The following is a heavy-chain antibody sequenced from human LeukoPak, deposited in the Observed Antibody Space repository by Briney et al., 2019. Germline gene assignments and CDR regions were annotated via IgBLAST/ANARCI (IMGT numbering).Heavy chain of an antibody. CDR3: ARDYNWNVDY. D-gene: IGHD1-1*01. J-gene: IGHJ4*02. Sequence: ASVNVSCKASGYIFTSYGISWVRQAPGQGLEWMGWINAYNGNTNYAQKLQGRVTMTTDTSTSTAYMELRSLRSDDTAVYYCARDYNWNVDYWGQGTLVTVSS. CDR2: INAYNGNT. CDR1: GYIFTSYG. V-gene: IGHV1-18*04.